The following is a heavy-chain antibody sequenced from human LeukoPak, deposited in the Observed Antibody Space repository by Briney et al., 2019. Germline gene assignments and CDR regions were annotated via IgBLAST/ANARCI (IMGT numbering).Heavy chain of an antibody. CDR3: ARVLRYFDWFEGYGMDV. J-gene: IGHJ6*02. CDR2: IYYSGST. Sequence: PSETLSLTCTVSGGSISSSSYYWGWIRQPPGKGLEWSGSIYYSGSTYYNPSLKSRVTISVDTSKNQFSLKLSSVTAADTAVYYCARVLRYFDWFEGYGMDVWGQGTTVTVSS. CDR1: GGSISSSSYY. V-gene: IGHV4-39*07. D-gene: IGHD3-9*01.